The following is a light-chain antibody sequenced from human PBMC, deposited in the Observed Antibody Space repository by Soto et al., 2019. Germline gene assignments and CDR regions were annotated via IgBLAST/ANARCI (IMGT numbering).Light chain of an antibody. CDR2: DAS. J-gene: IGKJ5*01. V-gene: IGKV3-20*01. Sequence: EIVLMQSPGTLSLSPGERATLSCRASQSVGRDYLAWFQQKPGQPPRLLICDASSRATGIPDRFSGSGSGTDFTLTISRLEPEDFAVYYCQQYAASPITFGQGTRLEIK. CDR1: QSVGRDY. CDR3: QQYAASPIT.